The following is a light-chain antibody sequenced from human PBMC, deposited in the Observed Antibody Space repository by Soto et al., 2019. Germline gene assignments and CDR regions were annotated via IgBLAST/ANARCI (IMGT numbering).Light chain of an antibody. V-gene: IGKV1-5*01. J-gene: IGKJ2*01. CDR3: QQSYSTPRT. Sequence: IQMTQSPSTLSASVGDRVTITCRASHNIERWMAWYQQKPGKAPSLLIFDASTLHSGVPSRFSGSGSGTDFTLTISSLQPDDFATYYCQQSYSTPRTFGQGTKLEIK. CDR2: DAS. CDR1: HNIERW.